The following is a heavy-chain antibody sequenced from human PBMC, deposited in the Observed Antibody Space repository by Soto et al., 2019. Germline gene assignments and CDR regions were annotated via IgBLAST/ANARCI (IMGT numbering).Heavy chain of an antibody. CDR1: GGSISSYY. CDR2: IYYSGST. V-gene: IGHV4-59*01. Sequence: PSETLSLTCTVSGGSISSYYWSWIRQPPGKGLEWIGYIYYSGSTNYNPSLKSRVTISVDTSKNQFSLKLSSVTAADTAVHYCARDVGELYSYNWFDPWGQGTLVTVSS. CDR3: ARDVGELYSYNWFDP. D-gene: IGHD3-10*01. J-gene: IGHJ5*02.